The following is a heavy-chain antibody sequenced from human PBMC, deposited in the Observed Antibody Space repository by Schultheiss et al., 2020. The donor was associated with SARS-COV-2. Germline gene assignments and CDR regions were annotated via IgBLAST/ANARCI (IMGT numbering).Heavy chain of an antibody. CDR1: GGTFNSYT. CDR3: ARVVGGAYYYMDV. J-gene: IGHJ6*03. V-gene: IGHV1-69*02. CDR2: IIPILGIA. Sequence: SVKVSCKASGGTFNSYTISWVRQAPGQGLEWMGRIIPILGIANYAQKFQGRVTMTTDTSTSTAYMELRSLRSDDTAVYYCARVVGGAYYYMDVWGKGTTVTVSS. D-gene: IGHD3-16*01.